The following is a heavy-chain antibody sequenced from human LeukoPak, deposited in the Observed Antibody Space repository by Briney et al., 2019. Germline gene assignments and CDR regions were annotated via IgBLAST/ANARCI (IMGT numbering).Heavy chain of an antibody. CDR2: IIPIFGTA. CDR3: ARGFIYYDSSGYQYYFDY. V-gene: IGHV1-69*13. Sequence: ASVKVSCKASGGTFSSYAISWVRQAPGQGLEWMGGIIPIFGTANYAQKFQGRVTITADESTSTAYMELSSLRPEDTAVYYCARGFIYYDSSGYQYYFDYWGQGTLVTVSS. J-gene: IGHJ4*02. D-gene: IGHD3-22*01. CDR1: GGTFSSYA.